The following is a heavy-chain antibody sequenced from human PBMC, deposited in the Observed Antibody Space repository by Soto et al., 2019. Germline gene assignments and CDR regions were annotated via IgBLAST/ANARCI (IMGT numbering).Heavy chain of an antibody. J-gene: IGHJ3*02. CDR1: GFTFSSYS. Sequence: PGGSLGLCCAACGFTFSSYSMNWVRQAPGKGLEWVSSISSSSSYIYYADSVKGRFTISRDNAKNSLYLQMNSLRAEDTAVYYCARDRAAAANDAFDIWGQGTMVTVSS. V-gene: IGHV3-21*01. CDR2: ISSSSSYI. D-gene: IGHD6-13*01. CDR3: ARDRAAAANDAFDI.